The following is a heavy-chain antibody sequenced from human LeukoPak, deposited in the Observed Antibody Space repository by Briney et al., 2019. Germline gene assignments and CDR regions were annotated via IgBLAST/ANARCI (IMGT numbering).Heavy chain of an antibody. CDR2: IRNDGSNQ. CDR3: DAVAGLFDY. D-gene: IGHD6-19*01. J-gene: IGHJ4*02. Sequence: GGSLRLSCAASGFTFSNYGMHWVRQPPGKGLEWVAFIRNDGSNQYYAASVKGRFTISRDNSKNTLYLQMNSLRYEDTAVYYCDAVAGLFDYWGQGTLVTVSS. V-gene: IGHV3-30*02. CDR1: GFTFSNYG.